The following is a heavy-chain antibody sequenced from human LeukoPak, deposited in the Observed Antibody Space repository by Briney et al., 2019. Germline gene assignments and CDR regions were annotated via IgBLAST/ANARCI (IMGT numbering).Heavy chain of an antibody. Sequence: SETLSLTCAVSGGSISTNNWWHWLRLSPGKGLEWIGEIYHNGGTNYNPSLKSRVTISVDTSKNQFSLKLSSVTAADTAVYYCARERYYYDSSGYPSGDAFDIWGQGTMVTVSS. J-gene: IGHJ3*02. CDR3: ARERYYYDSSGYPSGDAFDI. V-gene: IGHV4-4*02. CDR1: GGSISTNNW. CDR2: IYHNGGT. D-gene: IGHD3-22*01.